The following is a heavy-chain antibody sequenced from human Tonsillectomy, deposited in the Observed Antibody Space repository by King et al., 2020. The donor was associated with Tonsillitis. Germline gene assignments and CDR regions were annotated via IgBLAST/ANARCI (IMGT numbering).Heavy chain of an antibody. J-gene: IGHJ3*02. V-gene: IGHV3-21*01. Sequence: DVQLVESGGGLVKPGGSLRLSCAASGFTFSSYSLHWVRQAPGKGLEWVSSITSSSNYIYYADSMEGRCTISRDNAKNSLYLQMNSLRAEDTAMYYCARVWGVRGVGAYDIWGQGTMVTVSS. CDR3: ARVWGVRGVGAYDI. CDR1: GFTFSSYS. CDR2: ITSSSNYI. D-gene: IGHD3-10*01.